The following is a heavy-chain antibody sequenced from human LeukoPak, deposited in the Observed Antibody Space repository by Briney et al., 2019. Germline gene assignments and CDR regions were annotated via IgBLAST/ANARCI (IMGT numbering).Heavy chain of an antibody. CDR3: ATDFYDST. CDR1: GFIFSNAG. J-gene: IGHJ5*02. D-gene: IGHD3-22*01. CDR2: IRSNSDGGTI. Sequence: GGSLRLSCATSGFIFSNAGMNWFRQAPGKGLEWVGRIRSNSDGGTIDYAAPVKGRFTLSRDDSKTTLYLQMNSLQTEDTAVFYCATDFYDSTWGQGTLVTVSS. V-gene: IGHV3-15*07.